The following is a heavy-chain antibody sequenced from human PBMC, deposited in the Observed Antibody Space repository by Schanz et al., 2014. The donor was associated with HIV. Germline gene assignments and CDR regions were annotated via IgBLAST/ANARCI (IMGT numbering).Heavy chain of an antibody. Sequence: EVLLVESGGGFVQPGGSLRLSCAASGFTFKSYAMSWVRQAPGKGLEWVSAISGSGGSTYYADSVKGRFTISRDNSKNTLYLQMTTLRIDDTAVYYCAKPEYDSRGNSQSHFDYWGQGTLVTVSS. V-gene: IGHV3-23*04. CDR3: AKPEYDSRGNSQSHFDY. D-gene: IGHD3-22*01. CDR2: ISGSGGST. CDR1: GFTFKSYA. J-gene: IGHJ4*02.